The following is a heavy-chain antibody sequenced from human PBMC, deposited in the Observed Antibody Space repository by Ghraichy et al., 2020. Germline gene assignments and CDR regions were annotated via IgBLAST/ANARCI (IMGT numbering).Heavy chain of an antibody. CDR2: INHSGST. Sequence: SETLSLTCAVYGGSFSTNYWSWIRQPPGKGLEWIGEINHSGSTKYNPSLRSRVTISVDTSKNQFSLKLSSVTAADTAVYYCARGRRYCSSTNCSTYYYYMDVWGKGTTVTVSS. CDR3: ARGRRYCSSTNCSTYYYYMDV. V-gene: IGHV4-34*01. D-gene: IGHD2-2*01. J-gene: IGHJ6*03. CDR1: GGSFSTNY.